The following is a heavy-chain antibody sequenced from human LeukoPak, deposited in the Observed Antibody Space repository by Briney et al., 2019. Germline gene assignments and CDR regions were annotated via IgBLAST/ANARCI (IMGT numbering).Heavy chain of an antibody. CDR1: GLTVSSNY. J-gene: IGHJ6*03. CDR3: SGYDFWSGYYKGNRAPVEYYYYMDV. CDR2: IYSGGST. V-gene: IGHV3-53*01. Sequence: GGSLRLSCAASGLTVSSNYMSWVRQAPGQGLEWVSVIYSGGSTYYADSVKGRFTISRDNSKNTLYLQMNSLRAEDTAVYYCSGYDFWSGYYKGNRAPVEYYYYMDVWGKGTTVTVSS. D-gene: IGHD3-3*01.